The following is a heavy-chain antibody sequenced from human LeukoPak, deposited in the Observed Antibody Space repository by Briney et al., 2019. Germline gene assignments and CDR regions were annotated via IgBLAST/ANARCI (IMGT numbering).Heavy chain of an antibody. CDR3: ARERGNIDY. D-gene: IGHD3-10*01. V-gene: IGHV3-74*01. Sequence: GGSLRLSCATSGFTFTTFWMHWVRQAPGKGLVWVSRINHDGSSTNYAGSVKGRFTISRDNAKNTVYLQMNSLRAEDTAVYYCARERGNIDYWGQGTLVTVSS. CDR2: INHDGSST. CDR1: GFTFTTFW. J-gene: IGHJ4*02.